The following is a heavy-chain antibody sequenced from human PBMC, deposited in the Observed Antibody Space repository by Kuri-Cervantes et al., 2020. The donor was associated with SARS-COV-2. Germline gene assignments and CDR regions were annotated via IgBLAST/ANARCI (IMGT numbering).Heavy chain of an antibody. D-gene: IGHD4-17*01. V-gene: IGHV3-74*01. CDR1: GFTFSSYW. Sequence: GESLKISCAASGFTFSSYWMHWVRQAPGKGLVWVSRINSDGSSTSYADSVKGRFTISRDNAKNTLYLQVNSLRAEDTAVYYCARAPDYGDYYYYGMDVWGQGTTVTVSS. CDR2: INSDGSST. J-gene: IGHJ6*02. CDR3: ARAPDYGDYYYYGMDV.